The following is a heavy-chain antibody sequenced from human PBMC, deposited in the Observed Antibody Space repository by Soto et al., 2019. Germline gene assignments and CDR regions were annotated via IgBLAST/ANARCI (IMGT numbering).Heavy chain of an antibody. CDR3: ARISARRNDFDV. CDR1: NYLFGAFG. J-gene: IGHJ3*01. CDR2: ITPYNGNT. V-gene: IGHV1-18*01. Sequence: QVQLVQSGAEVKNPGASVKVSCQASNYLFGAFGISWVRQAPGQGLEWMGWITPYNGNTHYAEKFQDRGTMTADKSTTTAYMEVRRLTSDDTAVYFCARISARRNDFDVWGQGTFVTVSS.